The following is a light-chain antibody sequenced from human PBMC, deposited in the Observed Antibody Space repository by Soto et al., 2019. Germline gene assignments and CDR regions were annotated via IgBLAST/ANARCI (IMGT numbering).Light chain of an antibody. CDR3: SSYTRSSTPDV. V-gene: IGLV2-14*01. Sequence: QPALVQPASVSSSPAQPITISCTGTSSDVGGYNYVSWYQQHPGKAPTHMIYEVSNRPSGVSNRFSGSKSGNTASLTISGLQAEDEADYYCSSYTRSSTPDVYGSGTKVTVL. CDR1: SSDVGGYNY. J-gene: IGLJ1*01. CDR2: EVS.